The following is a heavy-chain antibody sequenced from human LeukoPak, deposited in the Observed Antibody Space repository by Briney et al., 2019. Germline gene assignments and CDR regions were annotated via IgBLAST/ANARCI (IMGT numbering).Heavy chain of an antibody. D-gene: IGHD3-16*02. J-gene: IGHJ4*02. Sequence: SETLSLTCAVYGGSFSGYYWSWIRQPRGKGLEWIGEINHSGSTNYNPSLKSRVTISVDTSKNQFSLKLSSVTAADTAVYYCARGGDYVWGSYRYWGQGTLVTVSS. CDR2: INHSGST. V-gene: IGHV4-34*01. CDR1: GGSFSGYY. CDR3: ARGGDYVWGSYRY.